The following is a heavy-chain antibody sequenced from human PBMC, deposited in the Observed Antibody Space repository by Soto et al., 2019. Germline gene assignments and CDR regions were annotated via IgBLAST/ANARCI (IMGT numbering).Heavy chain of an antibody. J-gene: IGHJ6*04. CDR3: ARGGCGPDF. Sequence: EVQLVESGGGLVQPGGSLRLSCAASGFTLSGRSMHWVRQAPGKGLVLVSGIDNAGTDSTYADSVKGRFTTSRDNAKNMLYLQMNSLRVEDTAVYYCARGGCGPDFWGKGTTVTVSS. D-gene: IGHD1-26*01. CDR2: IDNAGTDS. CDR1: GFTLSGRS. V-gene: IGHV3-74*01.